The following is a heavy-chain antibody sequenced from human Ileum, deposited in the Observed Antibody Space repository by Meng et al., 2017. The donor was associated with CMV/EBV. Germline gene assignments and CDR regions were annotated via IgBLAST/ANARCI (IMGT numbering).Heavy chain of an antibody. CDR1: GSFSPYT. J-gene: IGHJ4*02. V-gene: IGHV4-34*01. D-gene: IGHD5-12*01. Sequence: QVQIQQWGAGLLKPSETLSLTCSLGGSFSPYTWSWIRQAPGKGLEWIGEINQYGSTNFNPSVKSRVTIPRDTSKNQFSLRLNSVTAADAAVYYCVTADHHAIKYWGQGTLVTVSS. CDR2: INQYGST. CDR3: VTADHHAIKY.